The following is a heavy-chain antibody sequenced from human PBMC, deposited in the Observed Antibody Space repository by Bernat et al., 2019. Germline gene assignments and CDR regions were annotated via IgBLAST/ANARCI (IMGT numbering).Heavy chain of an antibody. CDR3: ATVGYCSSTSCLPLYYYYGMDV. J-gene: IGHJ6*02. D-gene: IGHD2-2*01. V-gene: IGHV1-24*01. CDR1: GYTLTELS. Sequence: QVQLVQSGAEVKKPGASVKVSCKVSGYTLTELSMHWVRQAPGKGLEWMGGFDPEDGETIYAQKFQGRVTMTEDTSADTAYMELSSLRSEGTAVYYCATVGYCSSTSCLPLYYYYGMDVWGQGTTVTVSS. CDR2: FDPEDGET.